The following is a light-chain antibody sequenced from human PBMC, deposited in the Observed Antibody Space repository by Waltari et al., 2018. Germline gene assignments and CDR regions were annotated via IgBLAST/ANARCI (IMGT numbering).Light chain of an antibody. J-gene: IGLJ2*01. CDR3: QAWDSTAPHVV. V-gene: IGLV3-1*01. CDR2: QDS. CDR1: KLGDKR. Sequence: SQELTQPPSVSVSPGQTASIPCSGDKLGDKRGGWYQQKPGQSPVLVMYQDSKRPSGIPERFSGSSSGNTATLTISGTQAMDEADYYCQAWDSTAPHVVFGGGTKLTVL.